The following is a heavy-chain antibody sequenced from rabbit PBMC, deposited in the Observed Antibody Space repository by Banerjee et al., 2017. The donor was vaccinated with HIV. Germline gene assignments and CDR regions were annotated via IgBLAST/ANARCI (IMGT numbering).Heavy chain of an antibody. CDR1: GFDLSAYYY. Sequence: QEQLEESGGGLVKPEGSLTLTCKASGFDLSAYYYMCWVRQAPGKGLEWIACMYAGSSGSAYYASWAKGRFTISKTSSTTVTLQMTSLTAADTATYFCARDYYQHNFDLWGPGTLVTVS. CDR3: ARDYYQHNFDL. CDR2: MYAGSSGSA. J-gene: IGHJ4*01. D-gene: IGHD1-1*01. V-gene: IGHV1S45*01.